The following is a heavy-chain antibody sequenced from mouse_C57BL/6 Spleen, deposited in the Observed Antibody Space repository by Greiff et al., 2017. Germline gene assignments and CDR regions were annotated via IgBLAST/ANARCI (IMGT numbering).Heavy chain of an antibody. CDR1: GYTFTSYW. V-gene: IGHV1-69*01. CDR3: ARWGPTDFDY. Sequence: QVQLQQPGAELVMPGASVKLSCKASGYTFTSYWMHWVKQRPGQGLEWIGEIDPSDSYTNYNQKFKGKSTLTVDKSSSTAYMQLSSLTSEDSAVYYCARWGPTDFDYWGQGTTLTVSS. J-gene: IGHJ2*01. CDR2: IDPSDSYT.